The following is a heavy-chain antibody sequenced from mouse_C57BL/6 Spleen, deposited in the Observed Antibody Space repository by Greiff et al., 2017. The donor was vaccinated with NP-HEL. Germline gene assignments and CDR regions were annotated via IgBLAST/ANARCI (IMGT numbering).Heavy chain of an antibody. Sequence: EVKVEESGGGLVKPGGSLKLSCAASGFTFSSYAMSWVRQTPEKRLEWVATISDGGSYTYYPDNVKGRFTISRDNAKNNLYLQMSHLKSEDTAMYYCARVVITTVVAPFAYWGQGTLVTVSA. CDR1: GFTFSSYA. CDR2: ISDGGSYT. V-gene: IGHV5-4*03. CDR3: ARVVITTVVAPFAY. D-gene: IGHD1-1*01. J-gene: IGHJ3*01.